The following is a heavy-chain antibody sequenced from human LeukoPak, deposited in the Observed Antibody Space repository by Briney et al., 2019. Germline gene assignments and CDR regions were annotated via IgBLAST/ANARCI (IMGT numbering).Heavy chain of an antibody. CDR1: GGTFSSYA. J-gene: IGHJ4*02. CDR3: AREDYDSSGYSDY. CDR2: IVPIFGTA. V-gene: IGHV1-69*05. Sequence: SVKVSCKASGGTFSSYAISWVRQAPGQGLEWMGGIVPIFGTANYAQKFQGRVTITTDESTSTAYMELSSLRSDDTAVYYCAREDYDSSGYSDYWGQGTLVTVSS. D-gene: IGHD3-22*01.